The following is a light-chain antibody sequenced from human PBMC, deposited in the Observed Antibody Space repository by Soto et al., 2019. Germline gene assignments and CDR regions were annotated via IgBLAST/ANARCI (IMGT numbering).Light chain of an antibody. CDR3: QQGDSFPIT. CDR2: AAS. J-gene: IGKJ5*01. Sequence: DIQMTQSPSSVSASVGDRVTITCRASQSISSSLAWYQQKPGTVPKLLIYAASSLQSGVPSRFSGSGAGTEFNLSITSLQPEDFGTYYCQQGDSFPITFGQGTRLDI. CDR1: QSISSS. V-gene: IGKV1-12*01.